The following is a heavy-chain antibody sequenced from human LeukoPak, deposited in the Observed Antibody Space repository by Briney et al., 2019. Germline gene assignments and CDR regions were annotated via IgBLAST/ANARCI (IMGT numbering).Heavy chain of an antibody. CDR2: IYYSGST. V-gene: IGHV4-39*01. Sequence: SETLSLTCTVSGGSISSSSYYWGWIRQPPGKGLEWIGSIYYSGSTYYNPSLKSRVTISVDTSKNQFSLKLSSVTAADTAVYYCARHRDSSGYYYSRKVNAFDIWGQGTMVTVSS. J-gene: IGHJ3*02. D-gene: IGHD3-22*01. CDR3: ARHRDSSGYYYSRKVNAFDI. CDR1: GGSISSSSYY.